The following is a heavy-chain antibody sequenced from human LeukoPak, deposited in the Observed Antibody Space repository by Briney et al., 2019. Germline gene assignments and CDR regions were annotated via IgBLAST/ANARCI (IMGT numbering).Heavy chain of an antibody. D-gene: IGHD5-24*01. CDR1: GGSFSGYY. CDR3: ARHRRDGSPTQD. V-gene: IGHV4-34*01. Sequence: SETLSLTCAVYGGSFSGYYWSWIRQPPGKGLEWIGEINHSGSTNYNPSLKSRVTISVDTSKNQFSLKLNSVTAADTAVYYCARHRRDGSPTQDWGQGTLVTVSS. J-gene: IGHJ4*02. CDR2: INHSGST.